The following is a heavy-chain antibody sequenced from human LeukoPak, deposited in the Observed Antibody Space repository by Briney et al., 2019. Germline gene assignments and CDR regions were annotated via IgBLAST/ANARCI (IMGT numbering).Heavy chain of an antibody. J-gene: IGHJ4*02. CDR1: GFTFSDHY. V-gene: IGHV3-72*01. CDR2: IRNKANRGTT. Sequence: GGSLRLSCAPSGFTFSDHYMDWVRQAPGKGLEWVGRIRNKANRGTTEYAASVRGRFTISRDDSKNSVYLQMNSLTPDDTAVYFCARVHSSSWDGSYFDYWGQGALVTVSS. CDR3: ARVHSSSWDGSYFDY. D-gene: IGHD2-2*01.